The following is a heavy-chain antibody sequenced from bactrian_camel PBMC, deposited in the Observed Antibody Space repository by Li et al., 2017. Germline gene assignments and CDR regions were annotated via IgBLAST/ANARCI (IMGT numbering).Heavy chain of an antibody. V-gene: IGHV3S55*01. CDR3: AAGLLGRTAWCPVVAPDPQNY. CDR2: VSSDGST. D-gene: IGHD7*01. Sequence: AESGGGSVQAGGSLRLSCTASGFTFDGSDMGWYRQAPGNECEMVSTVSSDGSTYYADSVKGRFTISQDNAKNTMYLQMNSLKPEDTAVYYCAAGLLGRTAWCPVVAPDPQNYWGQGTQVTVS. J-gene: IGHJ4*01. CDR1: GFTFDGSD.